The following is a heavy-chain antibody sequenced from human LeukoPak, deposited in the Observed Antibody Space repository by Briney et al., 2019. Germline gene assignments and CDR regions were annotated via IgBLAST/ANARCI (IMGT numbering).Heavy chain of an antibody. CDR3: ARDSPISGYYDSSGNQIDY. CDR2: ISGYNGNT. J-gene: IGHJ4*02. V-gene: IGHV1-18*01. Sequence: EASVTVSCKASGYTFTSYGISWVRQAPGQGLEWMGWISGYNGNTNYAQKLQGRVTMTTDTSTSTAYMELRSLRSGDTAVYYCARDSPISGYYDSSGNQIDYWGQGTLVTVPS. D-gene: IGHD3-22*01. CDR1: GYTFTSYG.